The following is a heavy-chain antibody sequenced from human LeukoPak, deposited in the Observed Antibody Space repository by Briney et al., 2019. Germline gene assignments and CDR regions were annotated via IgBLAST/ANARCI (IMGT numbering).Heavy chain of an antibody. Sequence: GGSLRLSCAASGFTFSSYAMHWVRQAPGKGLEYVSAISSNGGSTYYANSVKGRFTISRDNSKNTLYLQMGSLRAEDMAVYYCARGLYDSSGYYSYYYYYYMDVWGKGTTVTISS. J-gene: IGHJ6*03. CDR3: ARGLYDSSGYYSYYYYYYMDV. V-gene: IGHV3-64*01. D-gene: IGHD3-22*01. CDR2: ISSNGGST. CDR1: GFTFSSYA.